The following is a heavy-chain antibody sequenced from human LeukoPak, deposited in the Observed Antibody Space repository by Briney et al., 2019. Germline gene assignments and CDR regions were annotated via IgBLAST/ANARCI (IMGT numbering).Heavy chain of an antibody. CDR3: ATVYYDSSAYGDLDS. J-gene: IGHJ4*02. CDR2: ITPTSTSI. Sequence: GGSLRLSCAASGIAFRSFTMNWVRQAPGKGLEWVSSITPTSTSIFYADSVRGRFTISRDNAKNSLYLQMNSLRAEDTAIYHCATVYYDSSAYGDLDSWGQGTLVTVSS. CDR1: GIAFRSFT. V-gene: IGHV3-21*01. D-gene: IGHD3-22*01.